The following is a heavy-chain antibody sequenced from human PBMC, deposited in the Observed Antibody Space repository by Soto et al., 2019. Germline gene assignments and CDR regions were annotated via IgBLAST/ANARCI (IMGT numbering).Heavy chain of an antibody. CDR2: ISFDGMNE. Sequence: ESGGGVVQPGTSLRLSCVASGFTFNSHAMDWVRQAPGKGLEWVALISFDGMNEYYADSVKGRFTVSRDNSENTLYLQMNSLSTEDTAVYYCARNPGVGYCSGGSCYAPDHWGQGTLVTVSS. V-gene: IGHV3-30*04. CDR1: GFTFNSHA. D-gene: IGHD2-15*01. CDR3: ARNPGVGYCSGGSCYAPDH. J-gene: IGHJ4*02.